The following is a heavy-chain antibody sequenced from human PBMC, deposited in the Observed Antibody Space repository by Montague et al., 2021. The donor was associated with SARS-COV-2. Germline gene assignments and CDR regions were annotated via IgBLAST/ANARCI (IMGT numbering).Heavy chain of an antibody. V-gene: IGHV5-51*01. CDR2: VYPFDSDA. CDR1: GYSFTTYW. CDR3: ARPSRATTDFGDF. D-gene: IGHD4/OR15-4a*01. J-gene: IGHJ4*02. Sequence: QSGAEVKKSGESLKITCKGSGYSFTTYWIAWVRQKPGKGLEWMGIVYPFDSDARYSPSFDGQVTISADKSITTTYLQWSSLKASDTAIYYCARPSRATTDFGDFWGRGTLVTVSP.